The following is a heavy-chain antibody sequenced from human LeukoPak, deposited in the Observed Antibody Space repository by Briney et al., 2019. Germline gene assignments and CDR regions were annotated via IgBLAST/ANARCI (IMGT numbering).Heavy chain of an antibody. CDR1: GFTFSSYG. CDR2: IWYDGSNK. J-gene: IGHJ4*02. Sequence: QPGGSLRLSCAASGFTFSSYGMHWVRQAPGKGLEWVAVIWYDGSNKYYADSVKGRFTISRDNSKNTLYLQMNSLRAEDAAVYYCAKDPQIIVTAAGANYFDYWGQGTLVTVSS. D-gene: IGHD6-13*01. V-gene: IGHV3-33*06. CDR3: AKDPQIIVTAAGANYFDY.